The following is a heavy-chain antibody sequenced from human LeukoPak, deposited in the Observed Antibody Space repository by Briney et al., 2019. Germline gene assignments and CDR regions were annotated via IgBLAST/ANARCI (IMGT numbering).Heavy chain of an antibody. V-gene: IGHV3-21*01. CDR1: GFTFSSYS. CDR3: ARDNYYDSSGLGY. CDR2: ISSSSSYI. Sequence: PGGSLRLSCAASGFTFSSYSMNWVRQAPGKGLEWVSSISSSSSYIYYADSVKGRFTISRDNAKNSLYLQMNSPRAEDTAVYYCARDNYYDSSGLGYWGQGILVTVSS. D-gene: IGHD3-22*01. J-gene: IGHJ4*02.